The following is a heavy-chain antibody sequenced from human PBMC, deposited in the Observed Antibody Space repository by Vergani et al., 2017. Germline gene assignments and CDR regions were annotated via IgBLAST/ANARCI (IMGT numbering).Heavy chain of an antibody. CDR3: AKDGPSDYGDYYDAFNI. J-gene: IGHJ4*01. Sequence: QVQLVESGGGVVQPGRSLRLSCAASGFTFSSSGLHWVRQAPGKGLEWVAVISYDGRNKYYADSVKGRFTISRDNSKNTRYLQMNSLRAEDTAVYYCAKDGPSDYGDYYDAFNIWGQQTLVTVSS. V-gene: IGHV3-30*18. CDR1: GFTFSSSG. D-gene: IGHD4-17*01. CDR2: ISYDGRNK.